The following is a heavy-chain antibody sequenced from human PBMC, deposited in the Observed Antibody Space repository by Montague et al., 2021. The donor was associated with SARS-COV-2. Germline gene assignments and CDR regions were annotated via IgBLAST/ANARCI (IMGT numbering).Heavy chain of an antibody. CDR3: ARGPSPLPDDSAGNSDWYAFDL. D-gene: IGHD4-23*01. CDR1: GGSITNYY. J-gene: IGHJ3*01. V-gene: IGHV4-4*07. CDR2: VYNSGIT. Sequence: SETLSLTCIVSGGSITNYYWSWIRQPAGKGLEWIGGVYNSGITKYNPSLKSRVTISFDTSKNQFSLKLSSVTAADTAVYYCARGPSPLPDDSAGNSDWYAFDLWGQGTMVTVSS.